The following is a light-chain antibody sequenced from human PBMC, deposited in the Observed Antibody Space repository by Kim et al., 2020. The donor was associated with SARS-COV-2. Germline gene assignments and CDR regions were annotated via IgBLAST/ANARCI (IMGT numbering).Light chain of an antibody. V-gene: IGKV1-39*01. CDR3: QESYSTPGT. CDR1: QSISSY. J-gene: IGKJ1*01. CDR2: AAS. Sequence: ASVGDRVTITCRASQSISSYLNWYQQKPGKAPKLLIYAASSLQSGVPSRFSGSGSGTDFTLTISSLQPEDFATYYCQESYSTPGTFGQGTKVDIK.